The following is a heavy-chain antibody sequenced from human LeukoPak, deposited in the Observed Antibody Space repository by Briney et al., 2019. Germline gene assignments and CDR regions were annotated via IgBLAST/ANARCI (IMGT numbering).Heavy chain of an antibody. D-gene: IGHD3-22*01. CDR3: SRSAYYDGSGNYYDY. CDR1: AFIFSGHW. J-gene: IGHJ4*02. CDR2: ISDGGSTI. Sequence: GGSLRLSCEGSAFIFSGHWMNWVRQTPGKGLVWVSRISDGGSTITYADSVKGRFTISRDNAKNTLYLQMNGLRAEDTAVYYCSRSAYYDGSGNYYDYWGQGTLVTVSS. V-gene: IGHV3-74*01.